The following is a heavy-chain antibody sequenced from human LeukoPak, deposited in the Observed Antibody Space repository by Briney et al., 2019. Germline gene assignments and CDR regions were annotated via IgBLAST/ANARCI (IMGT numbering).Heavy chain of an antibody. CDR1: GFTFSSYW. V-gene: IGHV3-7*01. Sequence: HPGGSLRLSRAASGFTFSSYWMSWVRQAPGKGLEWVANIKQDGSEKYYVDSVKGRFTISRDNAKNSLYLQMNSLRAEDTAVYYCARVDYYDTHYGMDVWGQGTTVTVSS. J-gene: IGHJ6*02. CDR2: IKQDGSEK. CDR3: ARVDYYDTHYGMDV. D-gene: IGHD3-22*01.